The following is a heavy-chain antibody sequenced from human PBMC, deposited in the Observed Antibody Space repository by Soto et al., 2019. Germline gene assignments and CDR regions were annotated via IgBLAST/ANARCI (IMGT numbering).Heavy chain of an antibody. CDR3: ARGGIAAAGFMDLGHNWFDP. V-gene: IGHV4-39*01. D-gene: IGHD6-13*01. J-gene: IGHJ5*02. Sequence: QLQLQESGPGLVKPLETLSLTCTVSGGSISSSSYYWGWIRQPPGKGLEWIGSIYYSGSTYYNPSLKSRVTISVDTSKNQFSLKLSSVTAADTAVYYCARGGIAAAGFMDLGHNWFDPWGQGTLVTVSS. CDR1: GGSISSSSYY. CDR2: IYYSGST.